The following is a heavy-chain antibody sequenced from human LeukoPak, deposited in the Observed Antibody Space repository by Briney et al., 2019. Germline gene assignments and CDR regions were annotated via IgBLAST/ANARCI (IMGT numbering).Heavy chain of an antibody. V-gene: IGHV4-30-2*01. CDR1: GGSISSGGYY. Sequence: PSQTLSLTCTVSGGSISSGGYYWSWIRQPPGKGLEWIGYIYHSGSTYYNPSLKSRVTISVDRSKNQFSLKLSSVTAADTAVYYCARGAEEIVAVGGRWGQGTLVTVSS. CDR3: ARGAEEIVAVGGR. J-gene: IGHJ4*02. D-gene: IGHD6-19*01. CDR2: IYHSGST.